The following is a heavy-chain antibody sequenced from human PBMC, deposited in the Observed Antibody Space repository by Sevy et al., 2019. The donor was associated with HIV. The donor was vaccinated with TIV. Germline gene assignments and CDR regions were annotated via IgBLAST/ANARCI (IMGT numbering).Heavy chain of an antibody. D-gene: IGHD6-19*01. Sequence: GESLKISCKGSGYSFTSYWIGWVRQMPGKGLEWMGIIYPGDSDTRYSPSFQGQVTISADKSIGTAYLQWSSLKASDTAMYYCARTPTPTYSSGWYVADAFDIWGQGTMVTVSS. V-gene: IGHV5-51*01. J-gene: IGHJ3*02. CDR3: ARTPTPTYSSGWYVADAFDI. CDR2: IYPGDSDT. CDR1: GYSFTSYW.